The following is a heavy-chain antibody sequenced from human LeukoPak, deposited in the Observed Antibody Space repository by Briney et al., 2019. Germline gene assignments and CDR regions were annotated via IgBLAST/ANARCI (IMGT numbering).Heavy chain of an antibody. J-gene: IGHJ4*02. Sequence: GGSLRLSCAASGFTFSSYSMNWVRQAPGKGLEWVSSISSSSSYIYYADSVKGRFTISRDNAKNSLYLQMNSLRAEETAVYYCARGYDCSSTSCHFDYWGQGTLVTVSS. D-gene: IGHD2-2*01. CDR2: ISSSSSYI. CDR3: ARGYDCSSTSCHFDY. V-gene: IGHV3-21*01. CDR1: GFTFSSYS.